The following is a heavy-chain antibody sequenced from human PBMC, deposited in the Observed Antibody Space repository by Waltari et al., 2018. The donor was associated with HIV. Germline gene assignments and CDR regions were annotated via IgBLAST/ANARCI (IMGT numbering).Heavy chain of an antibody. CDR3: ARASVVSGSGSYYYYYGMDV. CDR2: IYHSGST. Sequence: QVQLQESGPALVKPSCTLSLTCAVSGGPISSSNWWSWVRQPPGKALEWIGEIYHSGSTNHNPSLKIRVTISVDKSKNQFSLKLSSVTAADTAVYYCARASVVSGSGSYYYYYGMDVWGQGTTVTVSS. J-gene: IGHJ6*02. CDR1: GGPISSSNW. D-gene: IGHD3-10*01. V-gene: IGHV4-4*02.